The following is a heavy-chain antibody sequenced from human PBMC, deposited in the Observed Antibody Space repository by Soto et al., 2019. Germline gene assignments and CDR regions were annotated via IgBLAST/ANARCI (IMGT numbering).Heavy chain of an antibody. CDR3: VRRHVSATGIDWFDP. D-gene: IGHD6-13*01. V-gene: IGHV1-3*01. J-gene: IGHJ5*01. Sequence: APVKVSCKASGYTFTSYGIHWVRQAPGQRLEWMGWINAANGDTKYSPTFQGRVTITRDTSASTAYMGLSSLRSADTAVYYCVRRHVSATGIDWFDPWGQGTLVTVSS. CDR2: INAANGDT. CDR1: GYTFTSYG.